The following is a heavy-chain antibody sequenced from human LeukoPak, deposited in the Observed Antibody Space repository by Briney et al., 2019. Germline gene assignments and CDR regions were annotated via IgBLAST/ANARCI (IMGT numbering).Heavy chain of an antibody. V-gene: IGHV3-21*04. CDR3: AKDKSHSSWTSRYYYYALDV. CDR1: GFTFSSYS. CDR2: ISSSSSFI. J-gene: IGHJ6*02. D-gene: IGHD6-19*01. Sequence: KSGGSLRLSCAASGFTFSSYSMNWVRQAPGKGLEWVSSISSSSSFIYYADSVKGRFTISRDNAKNSLYLQMNSLRPEDTALYYCAKDKSHSSWTSRYYYYALDVWGQGTTVTVSS.